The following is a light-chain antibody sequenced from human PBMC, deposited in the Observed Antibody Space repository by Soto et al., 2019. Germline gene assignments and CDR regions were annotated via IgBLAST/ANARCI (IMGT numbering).Light chain of an antibody. CDR3: LLTYGDVRV. CDR2: DTN. J-gene: IGLJ2*01. Sequence: QAVVTQEHSLTVSPGGTVTLTCASTTGAVTSGHYPYWFQQKPGQAPRTLIYDTNNKHSWTPARFSGALLGGNAALTLSGAQPEEEAEYYCLLTYGDVRVFGGGTTLTVL. V-gene: IGLV7-46*01. CDR1: TGAVTSGHY.